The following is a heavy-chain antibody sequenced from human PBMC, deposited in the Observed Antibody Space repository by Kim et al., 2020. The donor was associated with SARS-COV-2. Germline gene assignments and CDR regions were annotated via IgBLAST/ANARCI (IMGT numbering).Heavy chain of an antibody. D-gene: IGHD2-15*01. CDR2: IKQDGSQK. CDR3: ARGAVMVIDAIYYFDY. J-gene: IGHJ4*01. Sequence: GGSLRLSCAVSGFTFSYYWMSWVRQAPGKGLEWVANIKQDGSQKHYVDSVKGRFTISRDNAKNSLYLQMNSLRAEDTAVYYCARGAVMVIDAIYYFDYWG. CDR1: GFTFSYYW. V-gene: IGHV3-7*01.